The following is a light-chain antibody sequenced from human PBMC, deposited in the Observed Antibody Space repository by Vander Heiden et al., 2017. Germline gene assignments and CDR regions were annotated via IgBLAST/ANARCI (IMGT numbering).Light chain of an antibody. V-gene: IGKV1-39*01. J-gene: IGKJ2*01. CDR3: QQSDSTMYT. CDR1: QSISSY. CDR2: AAS. Sequence: DIQMTQSPSSLSASVGDRVIITCRASQSISSYLNWYQQKPGIAPKLLIYAASSLQSGVPSRFSGSGSGTDFTLTISKLQPEDFATYYCQQSDSTMYTFGQGTKLDIK.